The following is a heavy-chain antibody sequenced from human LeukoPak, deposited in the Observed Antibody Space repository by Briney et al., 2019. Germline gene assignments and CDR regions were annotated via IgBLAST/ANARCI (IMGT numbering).Heavy chain of an antibody. CDR3: ARDKSVLLWFGPMDV. CDR1: GFTFSSYA. V-gene: IGHV3-30-3*01. D-gene: IGHD3-10*01. CDR2: ISYDGSNK. J-gene: IGHJ6*02. Sequence: GGSLRLSCAASGFTFSSYAMHWVRQAPGKGLEWVAVISYDGSNKYYADSVKGRFTISRDNSKNTLYLQMNSLRAGDTAVYYCARDKSVLLWFGPMDVWGQGTTVTVSS.